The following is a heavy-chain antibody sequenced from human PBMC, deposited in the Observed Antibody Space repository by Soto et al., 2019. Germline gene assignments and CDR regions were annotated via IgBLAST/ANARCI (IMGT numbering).Heavy chain of an antibody. Sequence: VKVSCKVSGYTLTELSMHWVRQAPGKGLEWMGGFDPEDSETIYAQKFQGRVTMTEDTSTDTAYMELSSLRSEDTAVYYCATVRYYYGSGSYYNLDYWGQGTLVTVSS. CDR2: FDPEDSET. CDR1: GYTLTELS. CDR3: ATVRYYYGSGSYYNLDY. D-gene: IGHD3-10*01. J-gene: IGHJ4*02. V-gene: IGHV1-24*01.